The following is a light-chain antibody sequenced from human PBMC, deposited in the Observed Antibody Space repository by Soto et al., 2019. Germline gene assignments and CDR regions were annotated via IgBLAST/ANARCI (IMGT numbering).Light chain of an antibody. J-gene: IGKJ4*01. V-gene: IGKV3-20*01. CDR2: GTS. CDR1: HTVTDSY. CDR3: QQFGGSFS. Sequence: IVVTQSPGTVTLSPGESATLSCRASHTVTDSYLAWYQQTPGQAPRLLIYGTSNRAAGVPNRFSGAGSGTDFTLTISRLEPEDFAVYYCQQFGGSFSFAGGTKVDIK.